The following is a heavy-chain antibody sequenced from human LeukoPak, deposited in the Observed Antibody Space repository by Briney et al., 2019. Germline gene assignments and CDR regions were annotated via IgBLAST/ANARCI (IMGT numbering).Heavy chain of an antibody. V-gene: IGHV4-4*07. Sequence: NPSETLSLTCTVSGGSMRSYYWSWIRQPAGKGLEWIGRIYTSGSTNYSPSLKSRVTMSVDTSKNQFSLKLSSVTAADTAVYYCARDSAGYSSGWYEFDYWGQGTLVTVSS. CDR1: GGSMRSYY. D-gene: IGHD6-19*01. CDR3: ARDSAGYSSGWYEFDY. CDR2: IYTSGST. J-gene: IGHJ4*02.